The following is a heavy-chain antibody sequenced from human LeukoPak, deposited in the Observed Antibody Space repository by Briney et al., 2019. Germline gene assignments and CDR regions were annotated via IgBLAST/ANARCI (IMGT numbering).Heavy chain of an antibody. V-gene: IGHV4-59*08. Sequence: SETLSLTCTVSGGSISSYYWSWIRRPPGKGLEWIGYIYYSGSTNYNPSLKSRVTISVDTSKNQFSLKLSSVTAADTAVYYCARHSDYYDAFDIWGQGTMVTVSS. CDR3: ARHSDYYDAFDI. CDR2: IYYSGST. J-gene: IGHJ3*02. D-gene: IGHD3-10*01. CDR1: GGSISSYY.